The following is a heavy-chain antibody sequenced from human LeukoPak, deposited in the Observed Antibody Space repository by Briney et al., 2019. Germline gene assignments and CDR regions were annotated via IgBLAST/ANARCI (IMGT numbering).Heavy chain of an antibody. Sequence: KPSETLSLTCTVSGGSINSGSYYWSWIRQPAGKGLEWIGRIYSSGSTNYNPSLKSRVTISVDTTKNQFSLKLTSVTAADTAVYYCARGAFWSDYYSGDAFDIWGQGTMVTVSS. CDR1: GGSINSGSYY. CDR2: IYSSGST. V-gene: IGHV4-61*02. D-gene: IGHD3-3*01. J-gene: IGHJ3*02. CDR3: ARGAFWSDYYSGDAFDI.